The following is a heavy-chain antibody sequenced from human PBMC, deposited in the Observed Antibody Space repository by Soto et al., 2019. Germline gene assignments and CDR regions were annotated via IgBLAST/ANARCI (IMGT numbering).Heavy chain of an antibody. CDR1: GFSLSTSGVA. D-gene: IGHD3-16*01. CDR3: AHRPITFMASWFDP. V-gene: IGHV2-5*02. J-gene: IGHJ5*02. Sequence: QITLKESGPTLVKPAQTLTLTCTFSGFSLSTSGVAVGWLRQPPGKAPEWLALVYWDDDKRYSPSLKSRLTITKDTSKNQVVLTMTYMEPVDTATYYCAHRPITFMASWFDPWGQGIPVTVSS. CDR2: VYWDDDK.